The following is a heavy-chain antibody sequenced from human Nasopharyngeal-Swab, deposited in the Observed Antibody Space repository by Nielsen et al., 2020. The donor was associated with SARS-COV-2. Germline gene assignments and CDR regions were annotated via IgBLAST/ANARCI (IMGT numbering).Heavy chain of an antibody. J-gene: IGHJ4*02. D-gene: IGHD2-21*02. CDR1: GFTFSSYA. Sequence: GGSLRLSCAASGFTFSSYAMHWVRQAPGKGLAWVAVISYDGSNKYYADSVKGRFTISRDNSKNTLYLQMNSLRAEDTAVYYCAREKSIDEVRVTAMPYYFDYWGQGTLVTVSS. V-gene: IGHV3-30-3*01. CDR2: ISYDGSNK. CDR3: AREKSIDEVRVTAMPYYFDY.